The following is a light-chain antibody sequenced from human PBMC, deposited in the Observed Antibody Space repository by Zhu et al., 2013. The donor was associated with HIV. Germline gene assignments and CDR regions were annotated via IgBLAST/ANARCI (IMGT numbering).Light chain of an antibody. J-gene: IGLJ2*01. CDR1: SLRSYY. CDR2: GKY. V-gene: IGLV3-19*01. Sequence: SSELTQDPAVSVALGQTIRITCQGDSLRSYYATWYQQKPGQAPLLVIYGKYNRPSGIPDRFSGSSSGNTASLTITGAQAEDEADYYCNSRDSSGNHVVFGGGTRLTVL. CDR3: NSRDSSGNHVV.